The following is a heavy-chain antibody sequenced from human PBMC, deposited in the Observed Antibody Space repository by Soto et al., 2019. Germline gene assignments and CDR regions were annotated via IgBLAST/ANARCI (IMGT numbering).Heavy chain of an antibody. V-gene: IGHV1-18*01. CDR3: ARSRNWNDVSNDYYYGMDV. CDR2: ISAYNGNT. J-gene: IGHJ6*02. Sequence: QVQLVQSGAEVKKPGTSVKVSCKASGYTFTSYGISWVRQAPGQGLEWMGWISAYNGNTNYAQKLQGRVTMTTDTSTSTAYMELRSLRSDDTAVYYCARSRNWNDVSNDYYYGMDVWGQGTTVTVSS. CDR1: GYTFTSYG. D-gene: IGHD1-1*01.